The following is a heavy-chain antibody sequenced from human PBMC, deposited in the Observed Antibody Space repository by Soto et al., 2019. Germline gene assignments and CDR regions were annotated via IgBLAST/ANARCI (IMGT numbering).Heavy chain of an antibody. CDR3: ARDLMGGGMGTFDI. V-gene: IGHV3-30-3*01. J-gene: IGHJ3*02. CDR1: GFTFSSYA. D-gene: IGHD1-26*01. CDR2: ISYDGSNK. Sequence: PGGSLRLSCAASGFTFSSYAMHWVRQAPGKGLEWVAVISYDGSNKYYADSVKGRFTISRDNSKNTLYLQMNSLRAEDTAVYYCARDLMGGGMGTFDIWGQGTMVTVSS.